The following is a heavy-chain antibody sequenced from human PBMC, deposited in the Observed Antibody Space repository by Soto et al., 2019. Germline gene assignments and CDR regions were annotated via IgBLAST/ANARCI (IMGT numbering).Heavy chain of an antibody. CDR1: CDSISSSVW. V-gene: IGHV4-4*02. CDR3: ARKAWVRFDY. D-gene: IGHD7-27*01. CDR2: VFHTGNT. J-gene: IGHJ4*02. Sequence: SETLPLTCAVSCDSISSSVWWTWVRQPPGKGLEWIGEVFHTGNTNYNPSLKSRVTMSVDKSTNEFSLKVTSVTAADTAIYYCARKAWVRFDYWGQGALVTVSS.